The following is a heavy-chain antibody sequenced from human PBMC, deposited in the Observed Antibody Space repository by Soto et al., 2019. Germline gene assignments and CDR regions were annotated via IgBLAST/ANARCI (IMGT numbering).Heavy chain of an antibody. CDR3: ARGLNVYYSDY. D-gene: IGHD3-16*01. CDR2: INAGNGNT. V-gene: IGHV1-3*01. Sequence: ASVKVSCKASGYTFTSYAMHWVRQAPGQRLEWMGWINAGNGNTKYSQKFQGRVTTTRDTSASTAYMELSSLRTEDTAVYYCARGLNVYYSDYWGQGTLVTVS. CDR1: GYTFTSYA. J-gene: IGHJ4*02.